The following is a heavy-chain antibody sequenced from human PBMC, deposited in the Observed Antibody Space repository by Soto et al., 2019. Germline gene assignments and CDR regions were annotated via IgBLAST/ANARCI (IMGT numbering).Heavy chain of an antibody. CDR1: GFTFSSYG. J-gene: IGHJ6*02. V-gene: IGHV3-33*01. CDR2: IWYDGSNK. Sequence: HPGGSLRLSCAASGFTFSSYGMHWVRQAPGKGLEWVAVIWYDGSNKYYADSVKGRFTISRDNSKNTLYLQMNSLRAEDTAVYYCAREGQQLLPPGYSSGWYPRGAGRYYYYGMDVWGQGTTVTVSS. D-gene: IGHD6-19*01. CDR3: AREGQQLLPPGYSSGWYPRGAGRYYYYGMDV.